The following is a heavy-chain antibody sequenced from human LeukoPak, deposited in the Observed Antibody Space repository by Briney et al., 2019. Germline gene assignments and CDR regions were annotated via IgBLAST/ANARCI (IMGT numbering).Heavy chain of an antibody. Sequence: GASVKVSCKASGYTFTSYDINWVRQATGQGLEWMGWMNPNSGNTGYAQKFQGRVTMTRNTSISTAYMELSSLRSEDTAVYCCASSSSWYVGAFDIWGQGTMVTVSS. D-gene: IGHD6-13*01. CDR2: MNPNSGNT. CDR1: GYTFTSYD. V-gene: IGHV1-8*01. J-gene: IGHJ3*02. CDR3: ASSSSWYVGAFDI.